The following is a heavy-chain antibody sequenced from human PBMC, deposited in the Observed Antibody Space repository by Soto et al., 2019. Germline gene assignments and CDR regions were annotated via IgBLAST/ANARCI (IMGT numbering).Heavy chain of an antibody. CDR1: GGSISSGGYY. Sequence: QVQLQVSGPGLVKPSQTLSLTCTVSGGSISSGGYYWSWIRQHPWKGLEWIGYIYYSGSTYYNPSLKSRVTISVDTSKNQFSLKLSSVTAADTAVYYCARGDYGGNSGSEYFQHWGQGTLVTVSS. J-gene: IGHJ1*01. CDR3: ARGDYGGNSGSEYFQH. V-gene: IGHV4-31*03. CDR2: IYYSGST. D-gene: IGHD4-17*01.